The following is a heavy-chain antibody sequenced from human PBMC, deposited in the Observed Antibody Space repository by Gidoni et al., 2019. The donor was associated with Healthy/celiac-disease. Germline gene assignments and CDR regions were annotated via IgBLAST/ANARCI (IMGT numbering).Heavy chain of an antibody. V-gene: IGHV4-34*01. CDR3: ARGPQPRSTMVRGVPRGYFQH. CDR2: INHSGST. CDR1: GGSFSGYY. J-gene: IGHJ1*01. D-gene: IGHD3-10*01. Sequence: QVQLQQWGAGLLKPSETLSLTCAVSGGSFSGYYVSGIRQPPGKGLEWIGEINHSGSTNYNPSLKSRVTISVDTSKNQFSLKLSSVTAADTAVYYCARGPQPRSTMVRGVPRGYFQHWGQGTLVTVSS.